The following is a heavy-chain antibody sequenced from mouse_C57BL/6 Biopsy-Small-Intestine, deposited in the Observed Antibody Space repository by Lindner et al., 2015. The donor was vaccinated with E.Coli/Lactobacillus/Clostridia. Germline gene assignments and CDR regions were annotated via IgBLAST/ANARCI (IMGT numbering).Heavy chain of an antibody. CDR1: GYTFTNYW. J-gene: IGHJ2*01. V-gene: IGHV1-63*01. D-gene: IGHD2-5*01. Sequence: VQLQESGAELVRPGTSVKMSCKASGYTFTNYWIGWAKQRPGHGLEWIGDIYPGGGYTNYNEKFKGKATLTADKSSSTAYMQLNSLTSEDSAVYFCARSVYSNYPLDYWGQGTTLTVSS. CDR2: IYPGGGYT. CDR3: ARSVYSNYPLDY.